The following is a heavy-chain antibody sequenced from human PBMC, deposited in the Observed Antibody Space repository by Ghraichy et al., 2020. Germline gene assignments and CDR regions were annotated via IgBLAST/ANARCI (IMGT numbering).Heavy chain of an antibody. J-gene: IGHJ3*02. CDR1: GFTFSSYA. CDR3: ARPATVKGAFDS. CDR2: ISYDGSNK. V-gene: IGHV3-30*04. D-gene: IGHD4-17*01. Sequence: GGSLRLSCAASGFTFSSYAMHWVRQAPGKGLEWVAVISYDGSNKYYADSVKGRFTISRDNSKNTLYLQMNSLRAEDTAVYYCARPATVKGAFDSWGQGTMVTVA.